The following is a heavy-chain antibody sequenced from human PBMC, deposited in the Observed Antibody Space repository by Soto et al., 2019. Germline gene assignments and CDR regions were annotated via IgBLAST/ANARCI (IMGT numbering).Heavy chain of an antibody. V-gene: IGHV5-10-1*01. CDR1: GYSFTSYW. Sequence: GESLKISCKGSGYSFTSYWISWVRQMPGKGLEWMGRIDPSDSYTNYSPSFQGHVTISADKSISTAYLQWSSLKASDTAMYYCARLGVYCSSTSCYPPRYYYGMGVWSQGTTVTVSS. D-gene: IGHD2-2*01. CDR3: ARLGVYCSSTSCYPPRYYYGMGV. J-gene: IGHJ6*02. CDR2: IDPSDSYT.